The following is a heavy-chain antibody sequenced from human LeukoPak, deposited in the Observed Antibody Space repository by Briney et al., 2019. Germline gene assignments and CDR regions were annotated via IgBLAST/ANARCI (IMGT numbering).Heavy chain of an antibody. D-gene: IGHD6-13*01. CDR2: IYYSGST. CDR3: ARDGIAAATNI. CDR1: GGSISSGGYS. Sequence: SETLSLTCAVSGGSISSGGYSWSWIRQPPGKGLEWIGYIYYSGSTYYNPSLKSRVTISVDTSKNQFSLKLSSVTAADTAVYYCARDGIAAATNIWGQGTLVTVSS. V-gene: IGHV4-30-4*07. J-gene: IGHJ4*02.